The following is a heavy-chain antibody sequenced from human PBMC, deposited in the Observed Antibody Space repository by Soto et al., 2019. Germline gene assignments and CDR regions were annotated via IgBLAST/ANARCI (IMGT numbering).Heavy chain of an antibody. CDR2: IYSGGST. V-gene: IGHV3-53*01. Sequence: PGGSLRLSCAASGFTVSSNYMSWVRQAPGKGLEWVSVIYSGGSTYYADSVKGRFTISRDNSKSTLYLQMNSLRAEDTAVYYCARDLVGPYYYYGMDVWGQGTTVTVSS. D-gene: IGHD2-8*02. CDR1: GFTVSSNY. CDR3: ARDLVGPYYYYGMDV. J-gene: IGHJ6*02.